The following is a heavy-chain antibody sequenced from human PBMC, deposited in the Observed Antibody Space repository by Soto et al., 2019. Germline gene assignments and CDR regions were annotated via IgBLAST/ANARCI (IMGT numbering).Heavy chain of an antibody. CDR1: GGSISSYY. D-gene: IGHD6-6*01. Sequence: SETLSLTCTVSGGSISSYYWSWIRQPPGKGLEWIGYIYYSGSTNYNPSLKSRVTISVDTSKNQFSLKLSSVTAADTAVYYCARARLLVGYFYYYLDVWGKGTTVTVSS. CDR2: IYYSGST. V-gene: IGHV4-59*01. CDR3: ARARLLVGYFYYYLDV. J-gene: IGHJ6*03.